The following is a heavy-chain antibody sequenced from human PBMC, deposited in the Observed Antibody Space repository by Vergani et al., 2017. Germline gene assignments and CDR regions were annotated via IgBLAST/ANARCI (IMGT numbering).Heavy chain of an antibody. CDR1: GGSISSGGYS. CDR3: ARVLAAAGNHYYYYYMDV. Sequence: QLQLQESGSGLVKPSQTLSLTCAVSGGSISSGGYSWSWIRQPPGKGLEWIGYIYHSGSTYYNPSLKSRVTISVDRSKNQFSLKLSSVTAADTAVSYCARVLAAAGNHYYYYYMDVWGKGTTVTVSS. D-gene: IGHD6-13*01. CDR2: IYHSGST. J-gene: IGHJ6*03. V-gene: IGHV4-30-2*01.